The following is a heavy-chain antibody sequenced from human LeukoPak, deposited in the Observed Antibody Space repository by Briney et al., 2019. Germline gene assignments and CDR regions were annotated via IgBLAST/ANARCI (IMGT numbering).Heavy chain of an antibody. Sequence: QSGASLRLSCAASGFTFSSSPMSWVRQAPGKGLEWVSAISGSGGSTYYADSVKGRFTISRDNSKNTLYLQMNSLRAEDTAVYYCASLGVAGDYYYYGMDVWGKGTTVTVSS. D-gene: IGHD6-19*01. CDR3: ASLGVAGDYYYYGMDV. V-gene: IGHV3-23*01. CDR1: GFTFSSSP. J-gene: IGHJ6*04. CDR2: ISGSGGST.